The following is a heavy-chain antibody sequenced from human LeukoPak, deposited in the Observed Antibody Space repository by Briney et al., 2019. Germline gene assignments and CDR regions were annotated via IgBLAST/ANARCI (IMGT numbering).Heavy chain of an antibody. J-gene: IGHJ4*02. CDR2: IKQDGSEK. V-gene: IGHV3-7*03. CDR1: GFTFSTYW. D-gene: IGHD3-9*01. CDR3: ARDEGILTAHYFH. Sequence: GGSLRLSCAASGFTFSTYWMTWVREAPGKGLEWVANIKQDGSEKYYVDSVKGRFTVSRDNGKNSRYLQMNSLRAEDTAVYYCARDEGILTAHYFHWGQGTLVTVPS.